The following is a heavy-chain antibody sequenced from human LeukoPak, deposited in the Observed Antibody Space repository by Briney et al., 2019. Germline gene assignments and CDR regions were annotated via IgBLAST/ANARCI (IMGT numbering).Heavy chain of an antibody. CDR3: ARDLKNTIFGVIAAAFDI. CDR1: GYTFTSYG. CDR2: ISAYNGNT. Sequence: GASVKVSCKASGYTFTSYGNSWVRQAPGQGLEWMGWISAYNGNTNYAQKLQGRVTMTTDTSTSTAYMELRSLRSDDTAVYYCARDLKNTIFGVIAAAFDIWGQGTMVTVSS. D-gene: IGHD3-3*01. J-gene: IGHJ3*02. V-gene: IGHV1-18*01.